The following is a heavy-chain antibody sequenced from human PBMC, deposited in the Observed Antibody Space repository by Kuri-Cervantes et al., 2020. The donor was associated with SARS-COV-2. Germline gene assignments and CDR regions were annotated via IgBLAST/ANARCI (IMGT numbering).Heavy chain of an antibody. CDR2: INHSGST. D-gene: IGHD3-16*01. CDR3: ARGRSFVGN. CDR1: GGPFSGYY. V-gene: IGHV4-34*01. J-gene: IGHJ4*02. Sequence: ESLKISCAVYGGPFSGYYWNWIRQPPGKGLEWIGEINHSGSTNYNPSLKSRVTISVDTSKNQFSLKLSSVTAADTAVYYCARGRSFVGNWGQGTLVTVSS.